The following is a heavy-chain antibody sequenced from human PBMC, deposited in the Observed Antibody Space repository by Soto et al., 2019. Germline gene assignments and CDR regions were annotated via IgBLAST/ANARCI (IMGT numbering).Heavy chain of an antibody. D-gene: IGHD3-22*01. Sequence: QVQLVESGGGVVQPGRSLRLSCAASGFTFSSYAMHWVRQAPGKGLEWVAVISYDGSNKYYADSVKGRFTISRDNSKNTLYLQMNSLRAEDTAVYYCARTDASITMIVVVGAFDIWGQGTMVTVSS. CDR3: ARTDASITMIVVVGAFDI. CDR1: GFTFSSYA. J-gene: IGHJ3*02. V-gene: IGHV3-30-3*01. CDR2: ISYDGSNK.